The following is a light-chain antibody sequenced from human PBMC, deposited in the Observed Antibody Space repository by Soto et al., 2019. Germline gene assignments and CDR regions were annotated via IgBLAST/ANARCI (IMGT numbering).Light chain of an antibody. CDR1: QSVSSSY. Sequence: EVIVTKSPFTVSLSQGERATLSCRASQSVSSSYLVWHQQKPGQAPRRLIYAASRRATVIPSWCSGRGAGKFSTLTSSMQPEEYATFYCCQQYSSLPRPFGQGTIVDIK. V-gene: IGKV3-20*01. CDR2: AAS. CDR3: QQYSSLPRP. J-gene: IGKJ1*01.